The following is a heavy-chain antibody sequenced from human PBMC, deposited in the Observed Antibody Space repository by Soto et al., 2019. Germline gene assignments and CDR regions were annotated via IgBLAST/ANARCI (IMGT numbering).Heavy chain of an antibody. J-gene: IGHJ6*02. CDR3: ARGPCGGSCYSNYYYGMDV. D-gene: IGHD2-15*01. V-gene: IGHV4-61*01. CDR1: GGSVSSGSYY. CDR2: LYYSGST. Sequence: QVQLQESGPGLVKPSETLSLTCTVSGGSVSSGSYYWSWIRQPPGKGLEWIGYLYYSGSTNYNPSLKSRVTISVDTSKNQFSLKLSSVTAADTAVYYCARGPCGGSCYSNYYYGMDVWGQGTTVTVSS.